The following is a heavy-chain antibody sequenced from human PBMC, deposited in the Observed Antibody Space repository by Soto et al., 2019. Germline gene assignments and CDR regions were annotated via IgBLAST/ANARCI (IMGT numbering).Heavy chain of an antibody. CDR1: GGSISSYY. V-gene: IGHV4-59*01. CDR2: IYYSGST. J-gene: IGHJ3*01. D-gene: IGHD5-18*01. CDR3: ARNIHLNTAYVFDF. Sequence: SETLSLTCTVSGGSISSYYWSWIRQPPGKGLEWIGYIYYSGSTNYNPSLKSRVTISVDTSKNQFSLKLSSVTAADTAVYYCARNIHLNTAYVFDFWGQGTLVTVSS.